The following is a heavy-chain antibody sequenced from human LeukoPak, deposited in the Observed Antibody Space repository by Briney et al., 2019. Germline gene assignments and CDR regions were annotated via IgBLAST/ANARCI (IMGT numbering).Heavy chain of an antibody. CDR2: IKHDGSEQ. D-gene: IGHD1-14*01. CDR1: GFTFSSYW. CDR3: ARDQRTSPGHDAFDI. Sequence: GGSLRLSCAASGFTFSSYWMSWVRQSPGKGLEWVANIKHDGSEQYYVDSVKGRFTISRDNAKNSLYLQMNSLRAEDTALYYCARDQRTSPGHDAFDIWGQGTMVSVSS. J-gene: IGHJ3*02. V-gene: IGHV3-7*01.